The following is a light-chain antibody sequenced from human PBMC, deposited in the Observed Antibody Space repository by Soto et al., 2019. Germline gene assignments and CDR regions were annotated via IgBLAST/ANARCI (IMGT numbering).Light chain of an antibody. Sequence: DIVMTQSPLSLPVTPGEPASISCRSSQSLLYSNGDNYLDWYLQKPGQSPQLLIYLGSNRASGVADRISGSGSATDFTLKISRVEAEDVGFYYCMQALPRRTFGQGTKLEIK. J-gene: IGKJ2*01. CDR3: MQALPRRT. CDR1: QSLLYSNGDNY. V-gene: IGKV2-28*01. CDR2: LGS.